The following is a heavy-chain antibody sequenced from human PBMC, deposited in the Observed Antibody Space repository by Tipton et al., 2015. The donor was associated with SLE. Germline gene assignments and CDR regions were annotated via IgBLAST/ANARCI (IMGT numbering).Heavy chain of an antibody. CDR2: IMTLFGTP. CDR1: GGTFTHYA. D-gene: IGHD3-16*01. CDR3: ARDRDLGGVPPRAGGGRLGF. J-gene: IGHJ4*02. Sequence: QVQLVQSGAEVKKPGSSVNVSCKASGGTFTHYAIVWVRQAPGQGLEWMGGIMTLFGTPKYAQKFQGRLTITTDESTNTAHMELSDLTSEDTAVYFCARDRDLGGVPPRAGGGRLGFWGQGTLVTVSS. V-gene: IGHV1-69*01.